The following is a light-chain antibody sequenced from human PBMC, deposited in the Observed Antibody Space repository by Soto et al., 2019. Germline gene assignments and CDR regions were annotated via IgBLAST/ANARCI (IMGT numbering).Light chain of an antibody. V-gene: IGKV4-1*01. J-gene: IGKJ2*01. CDR2: WAS. Sequence: DIVMTQSPDSLAVSLGERATINCKSSQSVLYSSNNKNYLAWYQQKPGQPPKLLIYWASTRESGVPDRFSGSGSGTDFTLTISSLQAEDVAVYYGQQYYSTPPGMYTFGQGTKLEIK. CDR1: QSVLYSSNNKNY. CDR3: QQYYSTPPGMYT.